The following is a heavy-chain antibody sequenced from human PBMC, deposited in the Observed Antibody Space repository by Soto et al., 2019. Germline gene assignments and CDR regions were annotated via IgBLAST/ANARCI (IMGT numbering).Heavy chain of an antibody. V-gene: IGHV4-61*01. D-gene: IGHD2-15*01. CDR1: GGSVSSGSYY. CDR2: IYYSGST. Sequence: SETLSLTCTVSGGSVSSGSYYWSWIRQPPGKGLEWIGYIYYSGSTNYNPSLKSRVTISVDTSKSQFSLKLRSVTAADTAVYDCAGSGTKADIVVTRTPNWFDAWGQGTLVTVSS. J-gene: IGHJ5*02. CDR3: AGSGTKADIVVTRTPNWFDA.